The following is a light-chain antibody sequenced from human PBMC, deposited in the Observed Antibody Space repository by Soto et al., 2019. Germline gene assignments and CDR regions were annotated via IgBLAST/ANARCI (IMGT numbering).Light chain of an antibody. J-gene: IGKJ4*01. CDR3: QQRGNWPLT. CDR1: QSVSSS. V-gene: IGKV3-11*01. Sequence: EIVLAQSPATLSLSPGERATLSCRASQSVSSSLAWYQQRPGQAPRLLIYDASNRATGIPARFSGSGSGTDFTLTISTLEPEDFGVYSCQQRGNWPLTFGGGTKVEIK. CDR2: DAS.